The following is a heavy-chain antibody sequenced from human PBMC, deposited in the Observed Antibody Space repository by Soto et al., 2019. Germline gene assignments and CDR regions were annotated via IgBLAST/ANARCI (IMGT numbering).Heavy chain of an antibody. J-gene: IGHJ5*02. CDR1: GAPNYSYY. D-gene: IGHD5-18*01. CDR2: VYHTGRT. CDR3: AKVWDSYGRFDP. V-gene: IGHV4-59*01. Sequence: TLSLTRRFSGAPNYSYYWSWLRDPPRKGLEWIGYVYHTGRTDYSPSLKNRVTISVDSSKNQFSLSLSSVTAADTAVYYCAKVWDSYGRFDPWGQGTLVTFS.